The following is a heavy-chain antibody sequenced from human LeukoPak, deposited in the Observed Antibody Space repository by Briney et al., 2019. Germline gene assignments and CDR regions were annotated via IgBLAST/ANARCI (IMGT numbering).Heavy chain of an antibody. CDR1: GYTFTSYG. V-gene: IGHV1-18*01. Sequence: ASVKVSCKASGYTFTSYGISWVRQATGQGLEWMGWISAYNGNTNYAQKLQGRVTMTTDTSTSTAYMELRSLRSDDTAVYYCARDYSLNWFYPCGQRTLVIVFS. J-gene: IGHJ5*02. CDR3: ARDYSLNWFYP. CDR2: ISAYNGNT. D-gene: IGHD1-26*01.